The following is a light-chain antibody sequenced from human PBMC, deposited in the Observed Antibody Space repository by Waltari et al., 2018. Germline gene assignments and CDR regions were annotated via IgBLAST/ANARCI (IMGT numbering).Light chain of an antibody. Sequence: EIVLTQSPGTLSLSPGERATLPCRASQSISRYLAWYQQKPGQAPRLLSYAVSSRATGIPDRFSGSGSGTDFSLTISRLEPEDFAVYYCQNHERLPAMFGQGTKVEIK. V-gene: IGKV3-20*01. CDR3: QNHERLPAM. CDR1: QSISRY. CDR2: AVS. J-gene: IGKJ1*01.